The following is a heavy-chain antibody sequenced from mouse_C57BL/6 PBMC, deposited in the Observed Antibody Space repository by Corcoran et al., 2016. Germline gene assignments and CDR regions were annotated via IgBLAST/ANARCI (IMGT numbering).Heavy chain of an antibody. CDR3: ANPPGCDGYYYAMDY. Sequence: EVQLQQSGPVLVKPGASVKMSCKASGYTFTDYYMNWVKQSHGKSLEWIGVINPYNGGTSYNQKFKGKATLTVDKSSSTAYMELNSLTSEDSAVYYCANPPGCDGYYYAMDYWGQGTSVTVSS. CDR2: INPYNGGT. D-gene: IGHD2-3*01. J-gene: IGHJ4*01. V-gene: IGHV1-19*01. CDR1: GYTFTDYY.